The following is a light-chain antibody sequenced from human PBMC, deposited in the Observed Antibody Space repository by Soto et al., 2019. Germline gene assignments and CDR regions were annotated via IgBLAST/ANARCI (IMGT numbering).Light chain of an antibody. Sequence: EIVLTQSPGTLSLSPGDRATLSCRASQSVTSNFLAWYQQKPGQAPRLLLYGASRRALGIPDRFSGSGSGTDFTLTISRLEPEDFAVYYCQQYDTSPPLTFGGGTKVEIK. J-gene: IGKJ4*01. V-gene: IGKV3-20*01. CDR2: GAS. CDR3: QQYDTSPPLT. CDR1: QSVTSNF.